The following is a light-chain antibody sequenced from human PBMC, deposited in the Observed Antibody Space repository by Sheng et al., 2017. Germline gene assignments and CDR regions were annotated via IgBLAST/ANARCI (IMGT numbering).Light chain of an antibody. CDR3: MQGTHWPFT. CDR2: KVF. Sequence: DVVMTQSPLSLPVTLGQPASIACRSSQSLVHSDGNTYLNWFQQRPGQSPRRLIYKVFNRDSGVPDRYSASGSSTDFTLRISRVEAEDVGVYYCMQGTHWPFTFGPGTKVDIK. J-gene: IGKJ3*01. V-gene: IGKV2-30*02. CDR1: QSLVHSDGNTY.